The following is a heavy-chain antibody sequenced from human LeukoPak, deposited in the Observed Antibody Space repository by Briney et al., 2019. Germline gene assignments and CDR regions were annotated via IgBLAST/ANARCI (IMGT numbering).Heavy chain of an antibody. CDR1: GFTFTTFA. CDR3: VRLGGGDAFDI. V-gene: IGHV3-73*01. CDR2: IRSRANGYTT. J-gene: IGHJ3*02. Sequence: PGGSLRLSCAASGFTFTTFAMHWVRQASGKGLEWVGRIRSRANGYTTAYGASVKGRFTISRDDSKRSAFVQMNSLKSEDSAVYYCVRLGGGDAFDIWGPGIRVTVSS. D-gene: IGHD2-15*01.